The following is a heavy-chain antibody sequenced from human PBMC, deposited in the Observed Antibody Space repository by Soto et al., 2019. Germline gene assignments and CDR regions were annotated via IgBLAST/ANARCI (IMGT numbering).Heavy chain of an antibody. CDR2: ISSRHNPI. CDR3: ARDQDGSYNFDY. J-gene: IGHJ4*02. Sequence: GGSLLISCVSSVLTFSTYYMSWIGQAPGKGLEWVSYISSRHNPIYYADSVKGRFTISRDNAKNSLYLQMNSLRAEDTAVHYCARDQDGSYNFDYWGQGTMVTVSS. CDR1: VLTFSTYY. D-gene: IGHD1-26*01. V-gene: IGHV3-11*01.